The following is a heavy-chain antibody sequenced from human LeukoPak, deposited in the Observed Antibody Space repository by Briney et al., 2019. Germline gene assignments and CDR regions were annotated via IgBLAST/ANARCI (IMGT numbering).Heavy chain of an antibody. CDR2: INPNSGGT. D-gene: IGHD2-2*01. CDR1: GYTFTSYD. CDR3: ARDPIVVVPAAIDYPDGWFDP. V-gene: IGHV1-2*02. Sequence: GASVTVSCKASGYTFTSYDTNWVRQAAGQGLEWMGWINPNSGGTNYAQKFQGRVTMTRDTSISTAYMELSRLRSDDTAVYYCARDPIVVVPAAIDYPDGWFDPWGQGTLVTVSS. J-gene: IGHJ5*02.